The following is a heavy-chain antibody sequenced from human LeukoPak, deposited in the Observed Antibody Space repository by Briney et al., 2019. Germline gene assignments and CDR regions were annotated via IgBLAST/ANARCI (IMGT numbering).Heavy chain of an antibody. D-gene: IGHD2-21*02. V-gene: IGHV4-38-2*02. CDR2: IYRSGST. CDR1: GYSISSGYY. Sequence: SETLSLTCAVSGYSISSGYYWGWIRQPPGKGLEWIGSIYRSGSTYYNPSLKSRVIISVDTSKNQFSLKLSSVTAADTAVYYCARERGPPQAYCGGDCYSYFDYWGQGTLVTVSS. CDR3: ARERGPPQAYCGGDCYSYFDY. J-gene: IGHJ4*02.